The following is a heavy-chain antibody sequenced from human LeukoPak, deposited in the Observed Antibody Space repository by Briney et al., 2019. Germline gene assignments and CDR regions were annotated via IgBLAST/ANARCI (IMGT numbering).Heavy chain of an antibody. J-gene: IGHJ4*02. Sequence: GGSLRLSCAASGFIFSTYWMSWVRQAPGKGLEWVANIKQDGSEKYYVDSVKGRFTISRDNAKNSLFLQMNSLRFEDTAVYYCARDQWSVTGRLWLDYWGQGMLVTVSS. D-gene: IGHD6-19*01. CDR1: GFIFSTYW. CDR3: ARDQWSVTGRLWLDY. CDR2: IKQDGSEK. V-gene: IGHV3-7*03.